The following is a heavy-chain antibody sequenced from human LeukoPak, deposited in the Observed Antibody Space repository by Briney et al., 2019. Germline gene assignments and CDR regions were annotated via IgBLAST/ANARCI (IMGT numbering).Heavy chain of an antibody. CDR2: INHSRRT. D-gene: IGHD2-8*01. V-gene: IGHV4-34*01. CDR3: ARSLGYCTNGVCYDLPRY. J-gene: IGHJ4*02. CDR1: GGSFSGYY. Sequence: SETLSLTCAVYGGSFSGYYWSWIRQPPGKGLEWIGEINHSRRTNYNPSLKSRVTISVDTSKNQFSLKLSSVTAADTAVYYCARSLGYCTNGVCYDLPRYWGQGTLVTVSS.